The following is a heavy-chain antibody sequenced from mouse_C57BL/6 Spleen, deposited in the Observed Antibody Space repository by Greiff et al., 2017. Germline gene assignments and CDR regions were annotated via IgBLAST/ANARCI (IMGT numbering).Heavy chain of an antibody. V-gene: IGHV1-66*01. CDR2: IYPGSGNT. CDR3: ARSYYGSSDWYFDV. Sequence: VKLQESGPELVKPGASVKISCKASGYSFTSYYIHWVKQRPGQGLEWIGWIYPGSGNTKYNEKFKGKATLTADTSSSTAYMQLSSLTSEDSAVYYCARSYYGSSDWYFDVWGTGTTVTVSS. J-gene: IGHJ1*03. CDR1: GYSFTSYY. D-gene: IGHD1-1*01.